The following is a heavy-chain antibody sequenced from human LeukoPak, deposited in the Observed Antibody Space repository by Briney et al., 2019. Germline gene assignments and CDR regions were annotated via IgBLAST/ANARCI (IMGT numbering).Heavy chain of an antibody. CDR3: ARRGLDY. CDR2: INAYNGNT. J-gene: IGHJ4*02. Sequence: ASVKVSCKASGYTFTNFGINWVRQAPGQGLEWMGWINAYNGNTNYVQKYQGRVTMTTDTSTSTAYMELRSLTSDDTAVYYCARRGLDYWGQGTLVTVSS. D-gene: IGHD3-16*01. V-gene: IGHV1-18*01. CDR1: GYTFTNFG.